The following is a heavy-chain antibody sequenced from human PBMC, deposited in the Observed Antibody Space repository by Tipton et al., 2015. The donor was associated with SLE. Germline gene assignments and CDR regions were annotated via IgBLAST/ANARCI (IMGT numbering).Heavy chain of an antibody. Sequence: TLSLTCSVSAVSISSGSFYWSWIRQPAGKGLEWFGHIHTGGSNDYNPSLKSRVDISLDTSKNQFSLKLSAVTAADTAVYYCARGSYGTDAFDIWGQGTMVTVSS. V-gene: IGHV4-61*09. J-gene: IGHJ3*02. CDR3: ARGSYGTDAFDI. CDR1: AVSISSGSFY. CDR2: IHTGGSN. D-gene: IGHD3-10*01.